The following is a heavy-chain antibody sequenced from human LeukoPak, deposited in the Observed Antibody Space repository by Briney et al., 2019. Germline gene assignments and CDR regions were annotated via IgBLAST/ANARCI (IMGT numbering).Heavy chain of an antibody. D-gene: IGHD3-10*01. J-gene: IGHJ4*02. Sequence: SETLSLTCVVSAGSISSDYWSWIRQPPGKGLEWIGCISYSGATNHNPSLNSRVTISIDPSKTHSSPRLTSVTAADTAVYYCARHQLRGFLDDNWGQGALVTVSS. V-gene: IGHV4-59*08. CDR2: ISYSGAT. CDR1: AGSISSDY. CDR3: ARHQLRGFLDDN.